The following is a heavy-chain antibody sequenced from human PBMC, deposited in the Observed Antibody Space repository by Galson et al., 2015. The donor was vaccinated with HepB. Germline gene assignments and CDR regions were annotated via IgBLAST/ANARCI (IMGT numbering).Heavy chain of an antibody. CDR3: AREVAAAGILYDY. J-gene: IGHJ4*02. CDR1: GYTFTSYY. D-gene: IGHD6-13*01. Sequence: SVKVSCKASGYTFTSYYMHWARQAPGQGLEWMGIINPSGGSTSYAQKFRGRVTMTRDTSTSTVYMELSSLRSEDTAVYYCAREVAAAGILYDYWGQGTLVTVSS. CDR2: INPSGGST. V-gene: IGHV1-46*03.